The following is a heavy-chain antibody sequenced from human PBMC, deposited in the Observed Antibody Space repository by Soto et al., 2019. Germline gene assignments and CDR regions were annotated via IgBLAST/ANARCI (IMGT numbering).Heavy chain of an antibody. V-gene: IGHV4-59*01. J-gene: IGHJ3*02. CDR1: GGSISRYY. CDR2: IYYSGST. CDR3: ARDLHYYDSSGYPRVEAFDI. D-gene: IGHD3-22*01. Sequence: QVQLQESGPGLVRPSEILSLTCTVSGGSISRYYWSWIRQPSGKGLEWIGCIYYSGSTNYSPSLKSRVTISVDTSKNQFSLKLSSVTAADTAVYYCARDLHYYDSSGYPRVEAFDIWGQGTMLTVSS.